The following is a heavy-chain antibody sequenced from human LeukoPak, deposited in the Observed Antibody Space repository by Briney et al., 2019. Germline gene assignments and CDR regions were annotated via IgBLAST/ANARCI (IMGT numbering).Heavy chain of an antibody. CDR2: TKPDGSAE. J-gene: IGHJ4*02. CDR1: GFTFRNYW. V-gene: IGHV3-7*01. D-gene: IGHD2-15*01. CDR3: ARDGGLNTNSDY. Sequence: PGGSLRLSCAASGFTFRNYWMGWVRQAPGKGLEWVANTKPDGSAEYYADSVRGRFTTSRDNANNFLYLQMNSLRAEDTAVYYCARDGGLNTNSDYGGQGTLVTVSS.